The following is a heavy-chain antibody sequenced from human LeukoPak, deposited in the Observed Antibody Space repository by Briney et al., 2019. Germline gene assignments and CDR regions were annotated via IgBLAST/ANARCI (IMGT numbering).Heavy chain of an antibody. V-gene: IGHV3-64*01. CDR3: ARGGGYCSGGSCYGIDY. D-gene: IGHD2-15*01. J-gene: IGHJ4*02. CDR2: ISSDGGST. CDR1: GFTFSSYE. Sequence: SGGSLRLSCATSGFTFSSYEMHWVRQAPGKGLEYVSTISSDGGSTYYANSVKGGFTISRDNSKNTLYLQMGSLRAEDMAVYYCARGGGYCSGGSCYGIDYWGQGTLVTVSS.